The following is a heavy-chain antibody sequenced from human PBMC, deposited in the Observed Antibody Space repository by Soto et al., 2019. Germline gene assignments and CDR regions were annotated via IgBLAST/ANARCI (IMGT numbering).Heavy chain of an antibody. J-gene: IGHJ4*02. D-gene: IGHD5-12*01. CDR3: AKDAKNIVATTRFDY. Sequence: SGGSLRLSCAASGFTFSSYAMSWVRQAPGKGLEWVSAISGSGGSTYYADSVKGRFTISRDNSKNTLYLQMNSLRAEDTAVYYCAKDAKNIVATTRFDYWGQGTLVTVSS. CDR1: GFTFSSYA. V-gene: IGHV3-23*01. CDR2: ISGSGGST.